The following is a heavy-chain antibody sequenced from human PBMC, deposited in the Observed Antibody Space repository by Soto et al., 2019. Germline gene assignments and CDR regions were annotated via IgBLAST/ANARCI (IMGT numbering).Heavy chain of an antibody. D-gene: IGHD6-13*01. Sequence: GASVKVSCKASGYTFTSYGISWVRQAPGQGLEWMGWISAYNGNTNYAQKLQGRVTMTTDTSTSTAYMELRSLRSDDTAVYYCARANGKREAAGDYYGMDVWGQGTTVTVSS. CDR1: GYTFTSYG. CDR3: ARANGKREAAGDYYGMDV. V-gene: IGHV1-18*01. CDR2: ISAYNGNT. J-gene: IGHJ6*02.